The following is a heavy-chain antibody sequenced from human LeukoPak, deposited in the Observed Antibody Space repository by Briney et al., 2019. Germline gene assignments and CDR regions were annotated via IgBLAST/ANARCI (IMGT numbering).Heavy chain of an antibody. Sequence: GASVKVSFKASGYTFTSYDINWVRQATGQGLEWMGWMNPNSGNTGYAQKFQGRVTMTRNTSISTAYMELSSLRSEDTAVYYCARGRRSDNWFDPWGQGTLVTVSS. V-gene: IGHV1-8*01. CDR3: ARGRRSDNWFDP. J-gene: IGHJ5*02. CDR1: GYTFTSYD. CDR2: MNPNSGNT.